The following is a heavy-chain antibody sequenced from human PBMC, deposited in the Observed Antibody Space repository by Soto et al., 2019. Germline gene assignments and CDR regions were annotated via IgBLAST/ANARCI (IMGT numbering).Heavy chain of an antibody. CDR1: GCTFSSST. D-gene: IGHD6-19*01. Sequence: QVQLVQSGAEVKKPGSSVKVSCKASGCTFSSSTISWVRQAPGQGLEWMGRIIPILGIANYAQKFQGRVTITADKATSTAYMELSSVRSEDTAVYCCAGDSRGWERGDYWGQGTLVTVAA. CDR2: IIPILGIA. J-gene: IGHJ4*02. V-gene: IGHV1-69*08. CDR3: AGDSRGWERGDY.